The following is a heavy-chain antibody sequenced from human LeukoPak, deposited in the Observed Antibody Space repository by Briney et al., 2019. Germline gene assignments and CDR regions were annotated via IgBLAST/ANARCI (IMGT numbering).Heavy chain of an antibody. V-gene: IGHV3-30-3*01. D-gene: IGHD3-10*01. J-gene: IGHJ4*02. CDR2: ISYDGSNK. CDR3: ASTYGGSGTY. CDR1: GFTFSSYA. Sequence: PGGSLRLSCAASGFTFSSYAMHWVRQAPGKGLEWVAVISYDGSNKYYADSVKGRFTISRDNSKNTLYLQMNSLRAEDTAVYYCASTYGGSGTYWGQGTLVTVSS.